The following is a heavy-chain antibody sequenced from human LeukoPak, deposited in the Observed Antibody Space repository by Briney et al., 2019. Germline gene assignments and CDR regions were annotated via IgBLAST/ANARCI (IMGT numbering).Heavy chain of an antibody. CDR2: ISASSSII. D-gene: IGHD2-15*01. Sequence: GGSLSLSCPASGFTFSTYSMNWVRQAPGKGLEWVSYISASSSIIYYADSVKGRFTISRDNAKNSLYLQMNSLRDEDTAVYYCAGHSFETVDAFDIWGHGTIVTVSA. CDR3: AGHSFETVDAFDI. V-gene: IGHV3-48*02. CDR1: GFTFSTYS. J-gene: IGHJ3*02.